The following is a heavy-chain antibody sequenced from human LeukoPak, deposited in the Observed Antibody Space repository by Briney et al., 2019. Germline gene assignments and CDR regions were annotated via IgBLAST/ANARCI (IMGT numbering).Heavy chain of an antibody. J-gene: IGHJ6*02. V-gene: IGHV4-61*02. CDR3: ARGNVDTAMVTGYYYYYGMDV. CDR1: GGSISSGSYH. CDR2: IYTSGST. D-gene: IGHD5-18*01. Sequence: SETLSLTCTVSGGSISSGSYHWSWIRQPAGKGLEWIGRIYTSGSTNYNPSLKSRVTISVDTSKNQFSLKLSSVTAADTAVYYCARGNVDTAMVTGYYYYYGMDVWGQGTTVTVSS.